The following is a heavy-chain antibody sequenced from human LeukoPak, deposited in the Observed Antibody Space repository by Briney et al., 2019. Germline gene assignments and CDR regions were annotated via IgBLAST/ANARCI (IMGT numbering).Heavy chain of an antibody. D-gene: IGHD3-10*01. CDR1: GFTFSSYS. J-gene: IGHJ3*02. CDR2: ISSSSSYI. V-gene: IGHV3-21*01. Sequence: GGSLRLSCAASGFTFSSYSMNWVRQATGKGLEWVSSISSSSSYIYYADSVKGRFTISRDNAKNSLYLQMNSLRAEDTAVYYCARARSGRSLIGAFDIWGQGTMVTVSS. CDR3: ARARSGRSLIGAFDI.